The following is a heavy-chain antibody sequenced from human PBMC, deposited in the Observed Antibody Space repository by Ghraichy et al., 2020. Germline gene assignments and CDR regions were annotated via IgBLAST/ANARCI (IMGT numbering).Heavy chain of an antibody. CDR2: IYYSGST. D-gene: IGHD3-22*01. J-gene: IGHJ6*03. Sequence: SETLSLTCTVSGGSISSGGYYWSWIRQHPGKGLEWIGYIYYSGSTYYNPSLKSRVTISVDTSKNQFSLKLSSVTAADTAVYYCATSYDSSGSSYYYMDVWGKGTTVTVSS. CDR3: ATSYDSSGSSYYYMDV. CDR1: GGSISSGGYY. V-gene: IGHV4-31*03.